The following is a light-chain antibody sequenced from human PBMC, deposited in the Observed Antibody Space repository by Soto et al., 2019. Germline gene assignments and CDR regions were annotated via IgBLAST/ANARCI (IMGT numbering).Light chain of an antibody. Sequence: IVMTQSPLSLPVTPGEPASISCRSSQSLLHSSGYNFLHWYLQKPGQSPQLLIYLGSNRASGVPDRFSGSGAGTDFTLKISRVEAEDVGVYYCMQALQTPWTFGQGTKGEIK. CDR3: MQALQTPWT. CDR1: QSLLHSSGYNF. CDR2: LGS. V-gene: IGKV2-28*01. J-gene: IGKJ1*01.